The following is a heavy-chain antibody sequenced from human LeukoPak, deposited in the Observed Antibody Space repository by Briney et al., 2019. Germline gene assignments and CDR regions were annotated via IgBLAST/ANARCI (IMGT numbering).Heavy chain of an antibody. V-gene: IGHV3-21*01. CDR1: GFIFSSYS. D-gene: IGHD3-10*01. Sequence: PGGSLRLSCAVSGFIFSSYSMNWVRQAPGKGLEWVSSISSSSSYIYYADSVKGRFTISRDNAKNSLYLQMNSLRAEDTAVYYCARGDVLPTPWYFDLWGRGTLVTVSS. CDR3: ARGDVLPTPWYFDL. J-gene: IGHJ2*01. CDR2: ISSSSSYI.